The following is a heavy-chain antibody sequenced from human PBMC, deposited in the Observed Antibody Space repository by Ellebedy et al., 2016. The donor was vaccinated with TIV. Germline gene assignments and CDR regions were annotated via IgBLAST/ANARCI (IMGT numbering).Heavy chain of an antibody. D-gene: IGHD3-3*01. Sequence: LRLXXTVSGGSISSGGYYWSWIRQHPGKGLEWIGYIYYSGSTYYNPSLKSRVTISVDTTKNQFSLKLSSVTAADTAVYYCTRVNPDFWSGYYLGWFNPWGQGTLVTVSS. J-gene: IGHJ5*02. CDR1: GGSISSGGYY. V-gene: IGHV4-31*03. CDR3: TRVNPDFWSGYYLGWFNP. CDR2: IYYSGST.